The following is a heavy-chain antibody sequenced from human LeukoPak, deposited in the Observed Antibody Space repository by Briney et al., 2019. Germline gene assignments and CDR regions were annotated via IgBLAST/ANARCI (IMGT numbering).Heavy chain of an antibody. V-gene: IGHV4-39*01. J-gene: IGHJ3*02. CDR2: IYYSGST. CDR1: GASISSSSYS. D-gene: IGHD3-3*01. Sequence: SETLSLTCTVSGASISSSSYSWGWIRQPPGKGLEWIGSIYYSGSTYYNPSLKSRVTISVDTSKNQFSLKLSSVTAADTAVYYCARHIPQTFWSGSHDAFDIWGQGTMVTVSS. CDR3: ARHIPQTFWSGSHDAFDI.